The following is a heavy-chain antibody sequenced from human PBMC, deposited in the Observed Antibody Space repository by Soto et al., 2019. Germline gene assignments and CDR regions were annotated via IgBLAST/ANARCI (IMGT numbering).Heavy chain of an antibody. D-gene: IGHD3-22*01. CDR1: GFTFSNYW. CDR3: ARDRGYYYSSGFYTDAFDI. J-gene: IGHJ3*02. CDR2: IHSDGSST. V-gene: IGHV3-74*01. Sequence: EVQLVESGGGLVQPGGSLRVSCAASGFTFSNYWMHWVRQAPGKGLVWVSRIHSDGSSTSYADSVKGRFTISRDNAKNTLYLHMNSPRANVSAVYYCARDRGYYYSSGFYTDAFDIWGQGTLVTVSS.